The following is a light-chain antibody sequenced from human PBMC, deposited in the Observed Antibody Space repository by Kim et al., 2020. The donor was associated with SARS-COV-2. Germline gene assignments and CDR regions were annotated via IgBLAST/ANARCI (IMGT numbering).Light chain of an antibody. V-gene: IGLV7-46*01. Sequence: QAAVTQEPSLTVSPGGTVTLTCGSSTGAVTSGHYPYWFQRKPGQAPGRLIYETSNKDSWTPARFSGSLLGGKAALTLSGAQPEDEAEYYCLLYQSGAWVFGGGTQLTVL. CDR3: LLYQSGAWV. CDR2: ETS. J-gene: IGLJ3*02. CDR1: TGAVTSGHY.